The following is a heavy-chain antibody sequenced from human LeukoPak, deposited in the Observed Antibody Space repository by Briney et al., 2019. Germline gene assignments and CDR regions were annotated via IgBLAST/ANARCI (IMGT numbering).Heavy chain of an antibody. CDR2: IIPIFGTA. V-gene: IGHV1-69*13. CDR1: GYTFTSYG. CDR3: ASSCCPTRPVYYYMDV. D-gene: IGHD2-15*01. Sequence: SVKVSCKASGYTFTSYGISWVRQAPGQGLEWMGGIIPIFGTANYAQKFQGRVTITADESTSTAYMELSSLRSEDTAVYYCASSCCPTRPVYYYMDVWGKGTTVTVSS. J-gene: IGHJ6*03.